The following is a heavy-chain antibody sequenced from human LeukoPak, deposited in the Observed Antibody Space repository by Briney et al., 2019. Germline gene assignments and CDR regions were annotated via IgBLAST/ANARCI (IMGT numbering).Heavy chain of an antibody. CDR2: INGSGTYM. Sequence: GGSLRLSCAAYGFTFSDYFMRWVRETPGKGLEWLSFINGSGTYMDYAEALTGRITISRDNAHNSMYLQMNSLRVEDTAVYYCARSGREATEIDYWGQGTLVTVSS. D-gene: IGHD1-1*01. CDR1: GFTFSDYF. J-gene: IGHJ4*02. CDR3: ARSGREATEIDY. V-gene: IGHV3-11*06.